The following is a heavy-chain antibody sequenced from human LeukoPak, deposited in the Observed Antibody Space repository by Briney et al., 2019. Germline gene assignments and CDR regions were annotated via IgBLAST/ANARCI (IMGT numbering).Heavy chain of an antibody. D-gene: IGHD3-9*01. V-gene: IGHV4-4*07. Sequence: SETLSLTCTVSGGSISSYYWSWIRQPAGKGLEWIGRIYTSGSTNYNPSLKSRVTMSVDTSKNQFSLKLSSVTAADTAVYYCARFRGVENYVILTGYSYYYYYYYMDVWGKGTTVTISS. CDR2: IYTSGST. J-gene: IGHJ6*03. CDR3: ARFRGVENYVILTGYSYYYYYYYMDV. CDR1: GGSISSYY.